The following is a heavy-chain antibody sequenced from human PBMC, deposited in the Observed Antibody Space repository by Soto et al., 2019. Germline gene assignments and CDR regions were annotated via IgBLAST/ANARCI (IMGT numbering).Heavy chain of an antibody. CDR1: GGSISSSSYY. Sequence: QLQLQESGPGLVKPSETLSLTCTVSGGSISSSSYYWGWIRQPPGKGLEWIGSIYYSGSTYYNPSLKSRVTISVDTSKNQFTLKLSSVTAADTAVYYCASRGSSWYYYYYGMDVWGQGTTVTVSS. CDR3: ASRGSSWYYYYYGMDV. V-gene: IGHV4-39*01. CDR2: IYYSGST. D-gene: IGHD6-13*01. J-gene: IGHJ6*02.